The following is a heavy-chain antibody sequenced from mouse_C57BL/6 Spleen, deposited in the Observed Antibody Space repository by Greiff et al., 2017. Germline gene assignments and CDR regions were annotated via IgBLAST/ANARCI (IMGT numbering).Heavy chain of an antibody. CDR2: ISYSGST. Sequence: EVQVVESGPGMVKPSQSLSLTCTVTGYSITSGYDWHWIRHFPGNKLEWMGYISYSGSTNYNPSLKSRISITHDTSKNHFFLKLNSVTTEDTATYYCARGGWDGDAMDYWGQGTSVTVSS. V-gene: IGHV3-1*01. D-gene: IGHD4-1*01. CDR1: GYSITSGYD. CDR3: ARGGWDGDAMDY. J-gene: IGHJ4*01.